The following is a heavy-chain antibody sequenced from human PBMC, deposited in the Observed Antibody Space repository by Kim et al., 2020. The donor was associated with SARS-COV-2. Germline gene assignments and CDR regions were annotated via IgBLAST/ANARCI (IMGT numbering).Heavy chain of an antibody. CDR3: ARDLLWFGANDY. J-gene: IGHJ4*02. V-gene: IGHV3-48*02. D-gene: IGHD3-10*01. Sequence: YYADSVKGRFTISRDNAKNSLYLQMNSLRDEDTAVYYCARDLLWFGANDYWGQGTLVTVSS.